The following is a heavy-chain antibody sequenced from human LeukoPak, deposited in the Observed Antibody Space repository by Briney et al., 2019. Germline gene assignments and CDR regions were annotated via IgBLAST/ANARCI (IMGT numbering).Heavy chain of an antibody. CDR3: ARPGTPLITIFGVVPPPTFDI. CDR1: GFTFSSYE. CDR2: ISSSGSTI. J-gene: IGHJ3*02. Sequence: GGSLRLSCAASGFTFSSYEMNWVRQAPGKGLEWVSYISSSGSTIYYADSVKGRFTISRDNAKNSLYLQMNSLRAEDTAVYYCARPGTPLITIFGVVPPPTFDIWGQGTMVTVSS. V-gene: IGHV3-48*03. D-gene: IGHD3-3*01.